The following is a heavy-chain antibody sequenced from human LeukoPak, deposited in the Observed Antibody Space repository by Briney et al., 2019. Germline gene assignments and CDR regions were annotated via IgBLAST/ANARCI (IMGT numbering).Heavy chain of an antibody. CDR2: IRYDGSDK. J-gene: IGHJ6*02. V-gene: IGHV3-30*02. CDR1: GFTFNRYT. CDR3: ARDVGLRIAVAGPNYYYYAMDV. D-gene: IGHD6-19*01. Sequence: GGSLRLSCAASGFTFNRYTMNWVRQAPGKGLEWVAFIRYDGSDKYYADSVKGRFTISRDNSKNTLYLQMNGLRAEDTAVYYCARDVGLRIAVAGPNYYYYAMDVWGQGTTVSVSS.